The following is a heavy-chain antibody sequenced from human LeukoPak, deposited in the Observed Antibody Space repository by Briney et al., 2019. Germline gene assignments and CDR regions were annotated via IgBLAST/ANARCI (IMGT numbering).Heavy chain of an antibody. V-gene: IGHV1-46*01. CDR3: ARASIAVTGKFDY. CDR2: INPSGGST. CDR1: GYTFTSYY. J-gene: IGHJ4*02. D-gene: IGHD6-19*01. Sequence: ASVKVSCKASGYTFTSYYMHWVRQAPGQGLEWMGIINPSGGSTSYAQKFQGRVTITADESTSTAYMELSSLRSEDTAMYYCARASIAVTGKFDYWGQGTLVTVSS.